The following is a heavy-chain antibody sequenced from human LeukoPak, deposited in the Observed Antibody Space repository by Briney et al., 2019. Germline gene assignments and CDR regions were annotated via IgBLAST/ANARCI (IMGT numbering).Heavy chain of an antibody. CDR1: GYTFTTYG. Sequence: GASVKVSCKASGYTFTTYGISWVRQAPGQGLEWMGWISAYNGQTNHTHNLQGRVSMTIDTSTSTAYMELRSLRSDDTAVYYCARCGGSYYVYRWFDPWGQGTLVTVSS. V-gene: IGHV1-18*01. CDR2: ISAYNGQT. J-gene: IGHJ5*02. D-gene: IGHD1-26*01. CDR3: ARCGGSYYVYRWFDP.